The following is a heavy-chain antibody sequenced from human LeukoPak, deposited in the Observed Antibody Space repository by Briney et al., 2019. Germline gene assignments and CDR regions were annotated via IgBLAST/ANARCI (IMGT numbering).Heavy chain of an antibody. V-gene: IGHV3-30-3*01. J-gene: IGHJ3*02. CDR1: GFTFSNYF. CDR3: ARERQDTVIHSGAFDI. Sequence: GSLRLSCAASGFTFSNYFMHWVRQAPGKGLEWVADIASDGSHTFYVESVKGRFTISRDNSKNTLYLQMNSLGPEDTAVYFCARERQDTVIHSGAFDIWGQGTMVTVSS. D-gene: IGHD2-21*02. CDR2: IASDGSHT.